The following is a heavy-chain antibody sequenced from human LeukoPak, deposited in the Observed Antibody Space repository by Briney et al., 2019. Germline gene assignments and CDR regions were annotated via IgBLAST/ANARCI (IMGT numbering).Heavy chain of an antibody. V-gene: IGHV3-23*01. CDR1: GFTFSSYP. J-gene: IGHJ6*02. CDR3: AKSMTQYYYYYYGMDV. D-gene: IGHD2-8*01. CDR2: ISGSGPSGVST. Sequence: GGSLRLSCAASGFTFSSYPMNWVRQAPGKGLEWVSAISGSGPSGVSTYYADSVKGRFTISRDNSKNTLYLQMNSLRAEDTAVYFCAKSMTQYYYYYYGMDVWGQGTTVTVSS.